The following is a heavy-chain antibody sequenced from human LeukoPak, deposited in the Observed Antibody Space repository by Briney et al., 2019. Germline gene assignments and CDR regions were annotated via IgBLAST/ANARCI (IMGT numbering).Heavy chain of an antibody. Sequence: SETLSLTCAVYGGSFSGYYWSWIRQPPGKGLEWIGEINHSGGTNYNPSLKSRVTISVDTSKNQFSLKLSSVTAADTAVYYCARVPPLYCSGGSCYSKYYYYMDVWGKGTTVTVSS. CDR1: GGSFSGYY. V-gene: IGHV4-34*01. D-gene: IGHD2-15*01. CDR2: INHSGGT. CDR3: ARVPPLYCSGGSCYSKYYYYMDV. J-gene: IGHJ6*03.